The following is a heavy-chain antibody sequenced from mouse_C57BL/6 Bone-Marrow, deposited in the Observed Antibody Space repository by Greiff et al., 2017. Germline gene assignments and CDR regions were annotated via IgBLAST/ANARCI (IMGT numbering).Heavy chain of an antibody. CDR3: ARKKENGYEGFAY. D-gene: IGHD2-2*01. CDR1: GFSLTSYG. Sequence: VNLVESGPGLVQPSQSLSITCTVSGFSLTSYGVHWVRQSPGKGLEWLGVIWRGGSTDYNAAFISRLSISKDNSKSQVFFKRNSLQADDTAIYYCARKKENGYEGFAYWGQGTLVTVSA. V-gene: IGHV2-2*01. CDR2: IWRGGST. J-gene: IGHJ3*01.